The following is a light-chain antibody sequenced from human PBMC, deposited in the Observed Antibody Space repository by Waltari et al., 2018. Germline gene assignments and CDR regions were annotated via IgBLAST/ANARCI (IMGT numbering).Light chain of an antibody. CDR3: QAWDSNTGV. CDR2: QDK. Sequence: SYDLTQPPSVSVSPGQTASITCSGDKLGDRYTSWYQQKSGQSPVLIIYQDKKRPSGIPERFSGSNSGNTATLTISGTQTMDEADYYCQAWDSNTGVFGPGTKVTVL. J-gene: IGLJ1*01. V-gene: IGLV3-1*01. CDR1: KLGDRY.